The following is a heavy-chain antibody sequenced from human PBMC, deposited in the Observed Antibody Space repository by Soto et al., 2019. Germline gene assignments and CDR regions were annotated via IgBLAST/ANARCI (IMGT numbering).Heavy chain of an antibody. CDR1: GYSSSNYY. J-gene: IGHJ4*02. D-gene: IGHD2-8*02. CDR3: ASVTTIWSN. Sequence: QIQVVQSGAEVKEPGASVKVSCMASGYSSSNYYTHWVRKAPGQGLEWMGIVNPNGASTNYAQRFHGRVNLTRDTSTNTDYMELSRLTSDDTAVYFCASVTTIWSNWGQGTLVTVS. CDR2: VNPNGAST. V-gene: IGHV1-46*01.